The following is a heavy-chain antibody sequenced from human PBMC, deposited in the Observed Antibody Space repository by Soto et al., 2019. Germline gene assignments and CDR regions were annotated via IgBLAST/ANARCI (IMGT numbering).Heavy chain of an antibody. D-gene: IGHD6-6*01. CDR2: IYYSGRT. V-gene: IGHV4-59*01. CDR1: GGSISSSY. Sequence: QVQLQESGPGLVKPSETLSLTCTVSGGSISSSYWSWIRQPPGKGLEYIGYIYYSGRTNYNPSLQRRVTISLDTSKDQLSLTLSSVTAADTAVYYCASSSRSSWRYYYMDVWGKGTTVTVSS. J-gene: IGHJ6*03. CDR3: ASSSRSSWRYYYMDV.